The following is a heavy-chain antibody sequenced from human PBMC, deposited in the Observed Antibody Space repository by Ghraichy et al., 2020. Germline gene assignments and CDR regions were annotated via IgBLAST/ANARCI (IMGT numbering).Heavy chain of an antibody. V-gene: IGHV1-3*01. D-gene: IGHD4-11*01. CDR2: INGGDGNT. Sequence: ASVKVSCKASGYTFTSYAIHWVRQAPGQSLEWMGWINGGDGNTKYSQRFQGRVTLTRDTSASTAYMDLSSLRSEDTAVYYCARDAVTTFGAIDYYFDNWGQGTLVTVST. CDR1: GYTFTSYA. CDR3: ARDAVTTFGAIDYYFDN. J-gene: IGHJ4*02.